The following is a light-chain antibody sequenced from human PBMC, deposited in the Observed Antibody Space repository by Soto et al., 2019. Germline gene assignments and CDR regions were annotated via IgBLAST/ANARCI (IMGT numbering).Light chain of an antibody. J-gene: IGKJ4*01. Sequence: DIELTQSPSSLSACVGDRVTLTCLASQGISNYSAWYQQKPGKVPKLLIYAASTSQSGVPSRFSGSGSGTEFTLTISSLQPEDVATYYCQQTYAAPLTFGGGTKVDI. V-gene: IGKV1-27*01. CDR3: QQTYAAPLT. CDR2: AAS. CDR1: QGISNY.